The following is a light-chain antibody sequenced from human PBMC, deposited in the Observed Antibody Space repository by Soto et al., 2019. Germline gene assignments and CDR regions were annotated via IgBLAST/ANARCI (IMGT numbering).Light chain of an antibody. V-gene: IGKV3-20*01. Sequence: DIVLTQSPGTLSLSPGERATLSCRASESVSSTYLAWYQQKPGQAPSLLIYGASSRPTDIPDRFSGNGSGTAINLTISRLEPEDSAVYYCQQYGGSPPTFGQGNKLE. CDR3: QQYGGSPPT. J-gene: IGKJ2*01. CDR2: GAS. CDR1: ESVSSTY.